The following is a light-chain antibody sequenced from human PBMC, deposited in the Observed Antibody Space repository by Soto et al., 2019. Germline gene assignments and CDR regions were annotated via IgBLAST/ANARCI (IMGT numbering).Light chain of an antibody. CDR1: SSDVGGYNY. V-gene: IGLV2-11*01. Sequence: SVLTQPLSVTGSPGQSVTISCPGTSSDVGGYNYVSWYQQHPGKAPKLMIYDVSKRPSGVPDRFSGSKSGNTASLTISGLQAEDEADYYCCSYAGSYLLYVFGTGTKVTVL. J-gene: IGLJ1*01. CDR3: CSYAGSYLLYV. CDR2: DVS.